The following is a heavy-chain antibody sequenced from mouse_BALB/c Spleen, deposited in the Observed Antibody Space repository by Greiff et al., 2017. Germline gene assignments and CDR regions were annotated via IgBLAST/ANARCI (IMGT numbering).Heavy chain of an antibody. V-gene: IGHV14-3*02. CDR3: ARDQYYAMDY. CDR2: IDPANGNT. CDR1: GFNIKDTY. Sequence: EVKLMESGAELVKPGASVKLSCTASGFNIKDTYMHWVKQRPEQGLEWIGRIDPANGNTKYDPKFQGKATITADTSSNTAYLQLSSLTSEDTAVYYCARDQYYAMDYWGQGTSVTVSS. J-gene: IGHJ4*01.